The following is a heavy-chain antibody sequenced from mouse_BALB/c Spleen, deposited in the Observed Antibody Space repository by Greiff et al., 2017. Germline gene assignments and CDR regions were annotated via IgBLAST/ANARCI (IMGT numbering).Heavy chain of an antibody. CDR1: GFTFSSYG. CDR3: ARRVNDGYYYAMDY. V-gene: IGHV5-6-3*01. J-gene: IGHJ4*01. Sequence: EVKVVESGGGLVQPGGSLKLSCAASGFTFSSYGMSWVRQTPDKRLELVATINSNGGSTYYPDSVKGRFTISRDNAKNTLYLQMSSLKSEDTAMYYCARRVNDGYYYAMDYWGQGTSVTVSS. D-gene: IGHD2-3*01. CDR2: INSNGGST.